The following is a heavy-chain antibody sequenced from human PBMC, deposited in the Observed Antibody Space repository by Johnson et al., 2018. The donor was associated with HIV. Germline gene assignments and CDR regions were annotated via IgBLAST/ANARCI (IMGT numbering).Heavy chain of an antibody. V-gene: IGHV3-66*01. Sequence: VQLVESGGGLVQPGGSLRLSCAASGFTVSSNYMSWVRQAPGKGLEWVSVIYSGGTTYHADSVKGRFTISRDNSKNTLYLQMNSLRAEDTAVYYCSRACRDGYTCDVFDIWGQGTLVTVSS. J-gene: IGHJ3*02. D-gene: IGHD5-24*01. CDR1: GFTVSSNY. CDR2: IYSGGTT. CDR3: SRACRDGYTCDVFDI.